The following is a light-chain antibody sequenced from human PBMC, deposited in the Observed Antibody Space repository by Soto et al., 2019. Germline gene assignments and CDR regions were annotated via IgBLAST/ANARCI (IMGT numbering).Light chain of an antibody. CDR2: TNN. CDR3: AAWDDSLNGRV. J-gene: IGLJ1*01. Sequence: QSVLTQPPSVSAAPGQKVTISCSGSSSNVGGNSVSWYQQPPGTAPKLLIYTNNQRPSGVPDRFSGSKSGTSASLAISGLQSEDEADYYCAAWDDSLNGRVFGTGTKVTVL. CDR1: SSNVGGNS. V-gene: IGLV1-44*01.